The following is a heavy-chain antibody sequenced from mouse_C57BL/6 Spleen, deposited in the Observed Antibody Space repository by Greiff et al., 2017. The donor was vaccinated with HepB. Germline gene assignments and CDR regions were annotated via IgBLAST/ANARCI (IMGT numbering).Heavy chain of an antibody. CDR3: ARDRDYSNSFAY. CDR2: ISDGGSYT. CDR1: GFTFSSYA. Sequence: DVKLVESGGGLVKPGGSLKLSCAASGFTFSSYAMSWVRQTPEKRLEWVATISDGGSYTYYPDNVKGRFTISRDNAKNNLYLQMSHLKSEDTAMYYCARDRDYSNSFAYWGQGTLVTVSA. J-gene: IGHJ3*01. V-gene: IGHV5-4*01. D-gene: IGHD2-5*01.